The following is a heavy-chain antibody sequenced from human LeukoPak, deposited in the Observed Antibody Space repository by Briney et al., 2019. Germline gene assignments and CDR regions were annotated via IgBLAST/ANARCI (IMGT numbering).Heavy chain of an antibody. J-gene: IGHJ5*02. CDR2: INHSGST. V-gene: IGHV4-34*01. D-gene: IGHD2-15*01. CDR3: ARVIYCSGGSCYDGAWFDP. CDR1: GGSFSGYY. Sequence: SSETLSLTCAVYGGSFSGYYWSWIRQPPGKGLEWIGEINHSGSTNYNPSLKSRVTISVDTSKNQFSLKLISVTAADTAVYYCARVIYCSGGSCYDGAWFDPWGQGTLVTVSS.